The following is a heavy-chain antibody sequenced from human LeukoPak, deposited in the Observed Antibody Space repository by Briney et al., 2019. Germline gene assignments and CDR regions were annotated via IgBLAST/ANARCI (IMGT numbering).Heavy chain of an antibody. CDR2: IYYSGST. D-gene: IGHD6-13*01. CDR1: GGSISSYY. V-gene: IGHV4-59*01. Sequence: SETLSLTCTVSGGSISSYYWSWIRQPPGKGLEWIGYIYYSGSTNYNPSLKSRVTISVDPSKNQFSLRLSSVTAADTAVYYCATWAAAGTYFDYWGQGTLVTVSS. J-gene: IGHJ4*02. CDR3: ATWAAAGTYFDY.